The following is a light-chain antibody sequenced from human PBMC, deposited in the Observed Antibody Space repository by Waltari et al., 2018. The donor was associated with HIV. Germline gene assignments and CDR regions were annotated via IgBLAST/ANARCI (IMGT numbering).Light chain of an antibody. CDR2: DNN. J-gene: IGLJ2*01. V-gene: IGLV1-51*01. Sequence: QSVLTQPPSVSAAPGQKVTFSCSGSTSHIGKNFLPWYQQIPEAAPKLIIYDNNKRPSGVPDRFSGSKSATSATLASTGLQTGDEADYYCGTWDSSVSAGVFGGGTKLTVL. CDR3: GTWDSSVSAGV. CDR1: TSHIGKNF.